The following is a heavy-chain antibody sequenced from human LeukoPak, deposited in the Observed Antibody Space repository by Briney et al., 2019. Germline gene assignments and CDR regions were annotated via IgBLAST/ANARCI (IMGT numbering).Heavy chain of an antibody. V-gene: IGHV1-2*02. J-gene: IGHJ4*02. CDR1: GYTFTGYY. Sequence: ASVKVSCKASGYTFTGYYMHWLRQAPGQGLEWMGWINPNSGCTNYAQKFQGRVTMTRDTSISTAYMELSRLRSDDTAVYYCARSRDYYDSSGYGVFFDYWGQGTLVTVSS. D-gene: IGHD3-22*01. CDR2: INPNSGCT. CDR3: ARSRDYYDSSGYGVFFDY.